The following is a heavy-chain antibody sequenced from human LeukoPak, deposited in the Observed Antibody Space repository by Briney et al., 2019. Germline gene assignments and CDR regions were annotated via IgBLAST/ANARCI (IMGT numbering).Heavy chain of an antibody. Sequence: GSLRLSCAASGFTFSSYGMHWVRQAPGKGLERVAVISYDGSNKYYADSVKGRFTISRDNSKNTLYLQMNSLRAEDTAVYYCAKDGGMYSSSWYARFDYGGQGTLVTVSS. CDR1: GFTFSSYG. CDR2: ISYDGSNK. D-gene: IGHD6-13*01. J-gene: IGHJ4*02. V-gene: IGHV3-30*18. CDR3: AKDGGMYSSSWYARFDY.